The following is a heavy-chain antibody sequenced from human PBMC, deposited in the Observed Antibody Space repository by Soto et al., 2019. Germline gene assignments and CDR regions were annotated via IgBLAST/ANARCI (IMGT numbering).Heavy chain of an antibody. CDR1: GGSISSGGYY. D-gene: IGHD2-15*01. V-gene: IGHV4-31*03. CDR3: ARYCSGGSCYVRYFDL. Sequence: QVQLQESGPGLVKPSQTLSLTCTVSGGSISSGGYYWSWIRQHPGKGLEWIGYIYYSGSTYYNPSLKSRVTIPVDTSKNQFSLKLSSVTAADTAVYYCARYCSGGSCYVRYFDLWGRGTLVTVSS. CDR2: IYYSGST. J-gene: IGHJ2*01.